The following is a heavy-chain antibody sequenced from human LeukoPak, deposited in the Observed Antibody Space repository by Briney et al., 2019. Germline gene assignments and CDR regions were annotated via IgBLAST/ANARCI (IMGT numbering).Heavy chain of an antibody. CDR3: ARQTDYYDSSGYYPGADYFDY. CDR1: GGSFSGYY. J-gene: IGHJ4*02. V-gene: IGHV4-34*01. D-gene: IGHD3-22*01. Sequence: SETLSLTCAVYGGSFSGYYWSWIRQPPGKGLEWIGEINHSGSTNYNPSLKSRVTISVDTSKNQFSLKLSSVTAADTAVYYCARQTDYYDSSGYYPGADYFDYWGQGTLVTVSS. CDR2: INHSGST.